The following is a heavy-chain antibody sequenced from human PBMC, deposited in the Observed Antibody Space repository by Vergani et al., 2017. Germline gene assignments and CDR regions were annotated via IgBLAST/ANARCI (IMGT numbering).Heavy chain of an antibody. J-gene: IGHJ3*02. D-gene: IGHD3-16*02. CDR3: AHSLFEDXVWGSYRLYDAFDI. CDR1: GFSLSTSGVG. Sequence: QITLKESGPTLVKPTQTLTLTCTFSGFSLSTSGVGVGWIRQPPGKALEWLALIYWNDDKRYSPSLKSRLTITKDTSKNQLVLTMTNMDPVDTATYYCAHSLFEDXVWGSYRLYDAFDIWGQGTMVTVSS. V-gene: IGHV2-5*01. CDR2: IYWNDDK.